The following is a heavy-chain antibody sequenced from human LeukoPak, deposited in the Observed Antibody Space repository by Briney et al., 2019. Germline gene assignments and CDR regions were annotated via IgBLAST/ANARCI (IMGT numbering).Heavy chain of an antibody. CDR2: LKSDGSTA. Sequence: SGESLRLSCAASGVTFSSFNMHWLRQAPGKGLVWFARLKSDGSTAMYADSVQGRFTISRDNARNTVHLLMGSLTVEDTGVYYCARGIYGDPVAFDSWGQGALVTVSS. J-gene: IGHJ4*02. V-gene: IGHV3-74*03. CDR1: GVTFSSFN. CDR3: ARGIYGDPVAFDS. D-gene: IGHD4-17*01.